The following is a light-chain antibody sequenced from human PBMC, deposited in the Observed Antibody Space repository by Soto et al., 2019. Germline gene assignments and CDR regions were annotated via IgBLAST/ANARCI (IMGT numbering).Light chain of an antibody. CDR3: LQVYSFPRT. CDR2: AAS. J-gene: IGKJ1*01. V-gene: IGKV1-12*01. Sequence: EIQMTQSPSSVSASVGDRITITCRASQDIGSRLAWFQQKQGKAPQYLIQAASILQSGVPSRFSVIESGTEGILTVNHLKTEDGSSYVGLQVYSFPRTFGLGTKVDNK. CDR1: QDIGSR.